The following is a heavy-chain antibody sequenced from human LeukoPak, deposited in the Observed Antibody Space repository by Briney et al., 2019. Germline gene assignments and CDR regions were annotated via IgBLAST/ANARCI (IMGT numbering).Heavy chain of an antibody. J-gene: IGHJ4*02. CDR1: EFTFSTYG. D-gene: IGHD6-13*01. V-gene: IGHV3-30*18. CDR3: AKDRYSGLNTIDY. CDR2: ISYDGSYK. Sequence: GGSLRPSCAASEFTFSTYGMHWVRQAPGEGLEWVAVISYDGSYKFYADSVKGRFTISRDNSKSTLYLQMNSLRAEDTAVYYCAKDRYSGLNTIDYWGQGTLVTVSS.